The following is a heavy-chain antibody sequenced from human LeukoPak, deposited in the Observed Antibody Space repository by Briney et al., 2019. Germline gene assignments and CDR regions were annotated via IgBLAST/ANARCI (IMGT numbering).Heavy chain of an antibody. CDR3: ARNGGSGTYYDGSFDY. V-gene: IGHV4-4*07. CDR1: GGSISSYY. D-gene: IGHD1-26*01. CDR2: IYSSGST. J-gene: IGHJ4*02. Sequence: SETLSLTCTVSGGSISSYYWSWIRQSAGKGLEYIGRIYSSGSTNYNTSLKSRISMSVGTSKNQFSLKLSSVTAADTAVYYCARNGGSGTYYDGSFDYWGQGTLVTVSS.